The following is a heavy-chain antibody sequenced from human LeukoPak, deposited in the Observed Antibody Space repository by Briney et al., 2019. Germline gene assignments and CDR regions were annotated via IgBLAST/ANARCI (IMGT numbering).Heavy chain of an antibody. D-gene: IGHD5-24*01. Sequence: SVKVSCKASGGTFSSYAISWVRQAPGQGLEWMGGIIPIFGTANYAQKFQGRVTITTDESTSTAYMELSSLRSEDTAVYYCARAREMATVNWFDPWGQGTRVTVSS. CDR3: ARAREMATVNWFDP. V-gene: IGHV1-69*05. CDR1: GGTFSSYA. J-gene: IGHJ5*02. CDR2: IIPIFGTA.